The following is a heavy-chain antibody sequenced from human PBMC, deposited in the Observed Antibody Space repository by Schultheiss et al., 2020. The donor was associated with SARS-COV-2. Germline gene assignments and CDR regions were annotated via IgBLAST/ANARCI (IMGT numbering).Heavy chain of an antibody. J-gene: IGHJ4*02. Sequence: GGSLRLSCAASGFTFSDYYMSWIRQAPGKGLVWVSRINEDGIITDYADSVRGRFTISRDNAKNTLYLQMNSLRVEDTAVYYCARDVAGEGSYWGRGTLVTVSS. CDR3: ARDVAGEGSY. V-gene: IGHV3-74*01. CDR1: GFTFSDYY. CDR2: INEDGIIT. D-gene: IGHD1-1*01.